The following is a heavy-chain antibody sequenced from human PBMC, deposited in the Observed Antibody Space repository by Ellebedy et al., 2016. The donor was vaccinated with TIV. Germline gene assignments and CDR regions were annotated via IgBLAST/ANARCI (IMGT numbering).Heavy chain of an antibody. Sequence: SETLSLXXTVSGGSINNYYWSWIRQPPGKGLEWIGYIYYSGSTNYNPSLKSRVTISVDTSKNQLSLKLSSVTAADTAVYYCARDLTTPGGMDVWGQGTTVTVSS. J-gene: IGHJ6*02. CDR3: ARDLTTPGGMDV. CDR1: GGSINNYY. D-gene: IGHD4-17*01. V-gene: IGHV4-59*01. CDR2: IYYSGST.